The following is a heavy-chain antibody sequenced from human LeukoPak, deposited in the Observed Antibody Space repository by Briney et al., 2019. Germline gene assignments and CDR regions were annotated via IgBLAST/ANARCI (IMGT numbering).Heavy chain of an antibody. J-gene: IGHJ4*02. D-gene: IGHD6-19*01. CDR2: LNPSGGST. Sequence: ASVKVSYKASEYTFTSYYMHWARQPPGQGLEEMGILNPSGGSTSYAQKFQGRVTMTRDTSTYTVYMELSSLRSEDTAVYYCARGGGGVAGQLSPDYWGQGTLVTVSP. CDR3: ARGGGGVAGQLSPDY. V-gene: IGHV1-46*01. CDR1: EYTFTSYY.